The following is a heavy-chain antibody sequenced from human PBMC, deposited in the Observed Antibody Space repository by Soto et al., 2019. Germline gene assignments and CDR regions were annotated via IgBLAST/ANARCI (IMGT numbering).Heavy chain of an antibody. J-gene: IGHJ6*02. CDR3: ARLSGYYGMDV. V-gene: IGHV4-39*01. CDR1: GGSISSSSYY. D-gene: IGHD6-25*01. CDR2: IYYSGST. Sequence: SETLSLTCTVSGGSISSSSYYRGWIRQPPGKGLEWIGSIYYSGSTYYNPSLKSRVTISVDTSKNQFSLKLSSVTAADTAVYYCARLSGYYGMDVWGQGTTVTVSS.